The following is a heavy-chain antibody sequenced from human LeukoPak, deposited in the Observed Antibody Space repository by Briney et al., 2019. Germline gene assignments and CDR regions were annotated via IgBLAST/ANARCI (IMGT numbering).Heavy chain of an antibody. D-gene: IGHD3-10*01. CDR1: GFTFSSYG. J-gene: IGHJ6*03. V-gene: IGHV3-30*02. CDR3: AGSGPSLGYYYYYMDV. CDR2: IRYDGSNK. Sequence: GGSLRLSCAASGFTFSSYGMHWVRRAPGKGLEWVAFIRYDGSNKYYADSVKGRFTISRDNSKNTLYLQMNSLRAEDTAVYYCAGSGPSLGYYYYYMDVWGKGTTVTISS.